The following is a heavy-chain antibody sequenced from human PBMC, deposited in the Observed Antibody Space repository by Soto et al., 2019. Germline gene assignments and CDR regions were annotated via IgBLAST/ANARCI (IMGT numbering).Heavy chain of an antibody. Sequence: GASVKVSCKASGYTFTSYAMHWVRQAPGQRLEWMGWINAGNGNTKYSQKFQGRVTITRDTSASTAYMELSSLRSEDTAVYYCARIPGYCSGGSCYPADYYFDYWGQGTLVTVS. CDR2: INAGNGNT. D-gene: IGHD2-15*01. V-gene: IGHV1-3*01. CDR3: ARIPGYCSGGSCYPADYYFDY. CDR1: GYTFTSYA. J-gene: IGHJ4*02.